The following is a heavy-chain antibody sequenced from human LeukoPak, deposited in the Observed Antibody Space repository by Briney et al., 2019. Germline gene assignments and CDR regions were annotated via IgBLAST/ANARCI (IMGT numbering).Heavy chain of an antibody. J-gene: IGHJ4*02. D-gene: IGHD6-19*01. CDR1: GFSCCSFW. CDR2: IDPYGST. Sequence: GGTLSFYCAASGFSCCSFWMLWVRQGPGNGLVWVLSIDPYGSTSNADYVKGGFTISRDNAKNTLDLQMSSLRADDTAVYYCATTHLAVAGRTPDYWGQGTLVTVSA. V-gene: IGHV3-74*01. CDR3: ATTHLAVAGRTPDY.